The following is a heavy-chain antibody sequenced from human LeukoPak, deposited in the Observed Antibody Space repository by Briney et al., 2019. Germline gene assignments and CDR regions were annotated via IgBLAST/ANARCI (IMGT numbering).Heavy chain of an antibody. V-gene: IGHV3-66*02. CDR2: IYTGGST. CDR3: ARAEVLSFFDS. CDR1: GFTVGTNY. J-gene: IGHJ4*02. D-gene: IGHD4/OR15-4a*01. Sequence: GGSLRLSCTATGFTVGTNYMNWVRQAPGKGLEWVSVIYTGGSTYYADSVKGRFNISRDNSKNTVYLQMNSLRPEDTAVYYCARAEVLSFFDSWGQGTLVSVSS.